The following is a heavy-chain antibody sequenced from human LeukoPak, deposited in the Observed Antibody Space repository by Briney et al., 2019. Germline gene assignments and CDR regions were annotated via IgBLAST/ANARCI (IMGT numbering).Heavy chain of an antibody. J-gene: IGHJ4*02. CDR2: VSYDGSNK. CDR1: GFTFSNYA. V-gene: IGHV3-30-3*01. D-gene: IGHD6-19*01. CDR3: AKVYSSGLYYFDY. Sequence: PGGSLRLSCAASGFTFSNYAMHWVRQAPGKGLEWVAVVSYDGSNKYYADSVKGRFTISRDNSKNTLYLQMNSLRAEDTAVYYCAKVYSSGLYYFDYWGQGTLVTVSS.